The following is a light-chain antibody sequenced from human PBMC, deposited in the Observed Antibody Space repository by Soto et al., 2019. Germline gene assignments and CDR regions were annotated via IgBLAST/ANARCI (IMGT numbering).Light chain of an antibody. CDR3: QQYGSSPLT. V-gene: IGKV3-20*01. J-gene: IGKJ4*01. CDR2: GAS. CDR1: QSVSSSY. Sequence: DIVLTQSPGTLSLSPGDTATLSCRASQSVSSSYLAWYQQKPGQAPRLLIYGASSRATGIPDRFSGSGSGTDFTLTISRLEPEDFAVYYCQQYGSSPLTFGGGTKVDIK.